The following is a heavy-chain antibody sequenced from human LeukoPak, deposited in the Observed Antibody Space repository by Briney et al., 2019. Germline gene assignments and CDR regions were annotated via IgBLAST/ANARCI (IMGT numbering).Heavy chain of an antibody. CDR3: ALAGTLGY. D-gene: IGHD6-19*01. Sequence: SETLSLTCAVYGGSFSGYYWSWIRQPPGKGLEWIGEINHSGSTNYNPSLKSRVTISVDTSKNQFSLKLSSETAADTAVYYCALAGTLGYWGQGTLVTVSS. V-gene: IGHV4-34*01. CDR2: INHSGST. CDR1: GGSFSGYY. J-gene: IGHJ4*02.